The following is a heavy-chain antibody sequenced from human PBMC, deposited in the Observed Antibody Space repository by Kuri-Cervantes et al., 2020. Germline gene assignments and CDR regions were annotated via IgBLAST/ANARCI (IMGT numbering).Heavy chain of an antibody. Sequence: ASVKVSCKASGYTFTSYDINWVRQATGQGLEWMGWINPNSGNTGYAQKFQGRVTMTTDTSTSTAYMELRSLRSDDTAVYYCVRDRGVYCTNGVCFHSPVYFDYWGQGTLVTVSS. CDR2: INPNSGNT. V-gene: IGHV1-8*01. D-gene: IGHD2-8*01. CDR3: VRDRGVYCTNGVCFHSPVYFDY. CDR1: GYTFTSYD. J-gene: IGHJ4*02.